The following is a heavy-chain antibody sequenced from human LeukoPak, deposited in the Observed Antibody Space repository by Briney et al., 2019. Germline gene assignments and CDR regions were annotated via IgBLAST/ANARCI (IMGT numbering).Heavy chain of an antibody. Sequence: GGSLRLSCETSGFTFNRHTMYWVRQAPGKGLEWVSYISTSGSSIYYADSVKGRFTISRDNAKNSLYLQMNSLRAEDTAVYYCAELGITMIGGVWGKGTTVTISS. CDR2: ISTSGSSI. J-gene: IGHJ6*04. CDR1: GFTFNRHT. V-gene: IGHV3-48*04. CDR3: AELGITMIGGV. D-gene: IGHD3-10*02.